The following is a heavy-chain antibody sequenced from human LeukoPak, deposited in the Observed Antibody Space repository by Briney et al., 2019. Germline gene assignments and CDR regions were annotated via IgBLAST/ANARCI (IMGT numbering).Heavy chain of an antibody. Sequence: SVKVSCKASGGTFSSYAISWVRQAPGQGLEWMGGIIPIFGTANYAQKFQGRVTITAGESTSTAYMELSTLRSEDTAVYYCARGRTNYYGSGSYRKGFDYWGQGTLVTVSS. CDR3: ARGRTNYYGSGSYRKGFDY. CDR2: IIPIFGTA. J-gene: IGHJ4*02. CDR1: GGTFSSYA. D-gene: IGHD3-10*01. V-gene: IGHV1-69*13.